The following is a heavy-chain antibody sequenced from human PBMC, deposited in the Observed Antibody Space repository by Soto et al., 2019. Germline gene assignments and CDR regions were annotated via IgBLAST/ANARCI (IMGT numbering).Heavy chain of an antibody. V-gene: IGHV1-69*01. CDR1: GGTVSSYA. D-gene: IGHD3-22*01. CDR3: ARDLSSDSTGFRGYDL. Sequence: QVHLMQSGAEVKKPGSSVKVSCKASGGTVSSYAITWVRQAPGKGLEWMGGFIPIFVSAHYAQKFQGRVTITADESTSTAYMELSGLRSEDTAIYYCARDLSSDSTGFRGYDLWGQGTLVTVSS. CDR2: FIPIFVSA. J-gene: IGHJ4*02.